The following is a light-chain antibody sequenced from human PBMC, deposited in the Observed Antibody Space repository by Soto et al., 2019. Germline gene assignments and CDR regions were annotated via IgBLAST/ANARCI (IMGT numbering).Light chain of an antibody. V-gene: IGLV1-47*01. CDR3: AAWDDILSGLV. CDR2: RNN. CDR1: SNNIGSNF. J-gene: IGLJ3*02. Sequence: QSVLTQPPSASGTPGQRVTISCSGSSNNIGSNFVYWYQQLPGMAPKLLIYRNNQRPSGVPDRFSGSKSGTSASLAISGLRSEDESDYYCAAWDDILSGLVFGGGTKVTVL.